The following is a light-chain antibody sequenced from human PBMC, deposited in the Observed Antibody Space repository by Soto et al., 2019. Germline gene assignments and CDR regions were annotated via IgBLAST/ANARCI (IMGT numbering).Light chain of an antibody. Sequence: DIQMTQSPSSVSASVGDRVTMACRASQGISNYLAWYQQKPGKAPKLLIYAASTLQNRVPSRFSGSGSGTDFTLTINSLQPEDFATYYCQQLNTFPRTFGPGTKVDIK. CDR2: AAS. CDR1: QGISNY. CDR3: QQLNTFPRT. J-gene: IGKJ3*01. V-gene: IGKV1-9*01.